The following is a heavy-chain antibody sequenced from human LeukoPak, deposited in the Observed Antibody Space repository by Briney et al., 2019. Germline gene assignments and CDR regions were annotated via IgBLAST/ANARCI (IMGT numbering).Heavy chain of an antibody. V-gene: IGHV4-39*01. D-gene: IGHD2-15*01. CDR2: IYYSGSS. Sequence: PSETLSLTCSVSGGSISSSSSYWGWIRQPPGKGLEWIGSIYYSGSSFDNPALKSRVTISVDTSKNQFSLKLSSVTAADTAVYYCARTGYCSGGSCYHYYYYYMDVWGKGTTVTISS. CDR1: GGSISSSSSY. CDR3: ARTGYCSGGSCYHYYYYYMDV. J-gene: IGHJ6*03.